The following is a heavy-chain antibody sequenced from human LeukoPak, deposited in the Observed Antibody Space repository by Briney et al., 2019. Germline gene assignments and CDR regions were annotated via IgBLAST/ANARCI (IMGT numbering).Heavy chain of an antibody. CDR1: GFTFSSYE. CDR2: ISRSGDTI. D-gene: IGHD5-24*01. V-gene: IGHV3-48*03. J-gene: IGHJ4*02. Sequence: GGSLRLSCAASGFTFSSYEMNWVRQAPGKGLEWVSYISRSGDTIFYADSVKGRFTIFRDNAKNSLFLQMNSLRAEDTAVYYCARDRRDGYNDYWGQGTLVTVSS. CDR3: ARDRRDGYNDY.